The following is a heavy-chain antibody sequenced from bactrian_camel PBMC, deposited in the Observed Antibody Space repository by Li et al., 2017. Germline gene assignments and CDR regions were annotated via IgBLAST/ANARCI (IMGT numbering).Heavy chain of an antibody. CDR3: AAGLGVGWCLDVVRVGAEADFDY. CDR1: VPTYSNNFNC. D-gene: IGHD5*01. Sequence: QVQLVESGGGSVKAGGSLKLSCAASVPTYSNNFNCMAWFRQAPGKEREGVASISKDDVPTYASSVMGRFTIFKDTNKNRLDLQMNSLNPEDTGTYTCAAGLGVGWCLDVVRVGAEADFDYWGQGTQVTVS. V-gene: IGHV3S53*01. J-gene: IGHJ6*01. CDR2: ISKDDVP.